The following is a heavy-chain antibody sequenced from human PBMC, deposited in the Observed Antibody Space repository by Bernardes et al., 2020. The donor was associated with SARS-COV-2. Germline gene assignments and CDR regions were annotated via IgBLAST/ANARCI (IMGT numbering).Heavy chain of an antibody. CDR1: GFTFSSYW. V-gene: IGHV3-74*01. Sequence: GGSLRLSCAASGFTFSSYWMHWVRQAPGKGLVWVSRINVDGTRTDFADSVKGRFTISRDNARNTLYLEMNSLRAEDTAVYYCARGSGNYYFDYWGQGTLVTVSS. CDR3: ARGSGNYYFDY. D-gene: IGHD1-26*01. CDR2: INVDGTRT. J-gene: IGHJ4*02.